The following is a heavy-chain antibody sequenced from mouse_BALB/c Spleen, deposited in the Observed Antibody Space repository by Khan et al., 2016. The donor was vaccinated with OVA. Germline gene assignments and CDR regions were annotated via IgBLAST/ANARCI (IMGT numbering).Heavy chain of an antibody. CDR1: GYSITSDYA. Sequence: EVQLQESGPGLVKPSQSLSLTCTFTGYSITSDYAWNWIRQFPGNQLEWMGYISSSGSTNYNPALKSRISITPDTSKNQFFLQLNSVTTEDTATYYCARDGSRYNYAMDYWGQGTSVTVSS. CDR3: ARDGSRYNYAMDY. V-gene: IGHV3-2*02. J-gene: IGHJ4*01. D-gene: IGHD2-3*01. CDR2: ISSSGST.